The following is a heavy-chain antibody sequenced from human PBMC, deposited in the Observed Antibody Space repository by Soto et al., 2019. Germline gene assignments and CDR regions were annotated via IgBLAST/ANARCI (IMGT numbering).Heavy chain of an antibody. V-gene: IGHV4-61*08. CDR2: IYNSGST. CDR3: ARGSGYYLNWLDP. J-gene: IGHJ5*02. CDR1: GDSVSSDDYY. Sequence: PSETLSLTCSVSGDSVSSDDYYWNWIRQPPGKGLEWIGNIYNSGSTNYNPSLKSRVTISVDTSNNQFTLKLSSVTAEDTAVYYCARGSGYYLNWLDPWGRGTLVTVSS. D-gene: IGHD3-22*01.